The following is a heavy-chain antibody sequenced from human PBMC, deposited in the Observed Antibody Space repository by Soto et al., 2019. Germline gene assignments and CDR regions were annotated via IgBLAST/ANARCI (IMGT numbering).Heavy chain of an antibody. J-gene: IGHJ6*02. CDR2: MNPNSGNT. CDR1: GYTFTSYD. D-gene: IGHD5-18*01. CDR3: ARVDTAMVSYCYYGMDV. V-gene: IGHV1-8*01. Sequence: SVKVSCKASGYTFTSYDINWVRQATGQGLEWMGWMNPNSGNTGYAQKFQGRVTMTRNTSISTAYMELSSLRSEDTAVYYCARVDTAMVSYCYYGMDVWGQGTTVTVSS.